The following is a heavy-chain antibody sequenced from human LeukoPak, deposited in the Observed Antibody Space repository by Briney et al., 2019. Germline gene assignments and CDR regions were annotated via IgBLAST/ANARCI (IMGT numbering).Heavy chain of an antibody. J-gene: IGHJ4*02. CDR1: GFTFSSYW. CDR2: ISSNGGST. Sequence: PGGSLRLSCAASGFTFSSYWMHWVRQAPGKGLEYVSAISSNGGSTYYANSVKGRFTISRDNSKNTLYLQMGSLRAEDMAVYYCARVWEPAGYWGQGTLVTVSS. D-gene: IGHD1-26*01. V-gene: IGHV3-64*01. CDR3: ARVWEPAGY.